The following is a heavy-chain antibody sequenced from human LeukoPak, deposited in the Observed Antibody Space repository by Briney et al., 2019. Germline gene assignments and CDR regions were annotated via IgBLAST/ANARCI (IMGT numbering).Heavy chain of an antibody. CDR1: GLTFSDYY. CDR3: ASVVDYYDSSGVDY. V-gene: IGHV3-11*01. D-gene: IGHD3-22*01. J-gene: IGHJ4*02. Sequence: GGSLRLSCAASGLTFSDYYMSWIRQAPGKGLEWVSYISSSGSTIYYADSVKGRFTISRDNAKNSLYLQMNSLRAEDTAVYYCASVVDYYDSSGVDYWGQGTLVTVSS. CDR2: ISSSGSTI.